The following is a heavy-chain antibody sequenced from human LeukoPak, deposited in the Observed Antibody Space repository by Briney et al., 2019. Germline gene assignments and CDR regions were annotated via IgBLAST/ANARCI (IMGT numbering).Heavy chain of an antibody. V-gene: IGHV4-59*08. CDR2: IYYSGST. Sequence: SETLSLTCTVSGGSISSYYWSWIRQPPGKGLEWIGYIYYSGSTNYNPSLKSRVTISVDTSKNQFSLKLSSVTAADTAVYYCARRRGYSSSSGHFDYWGQGTLVTVSS. D-gene: IGHD6-6*01. J-gene: IGHJ4*02. CDR1: GGSISSYY. CDR3: ARRRGYSSSSGHFDY.